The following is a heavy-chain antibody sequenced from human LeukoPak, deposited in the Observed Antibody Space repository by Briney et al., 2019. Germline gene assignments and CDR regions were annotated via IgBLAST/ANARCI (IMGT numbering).Heavy chain of an antibody. V-gene: IGHV1-46*01. Sequence: ASVKVSCKASGYTFPSYYMHWVRQAPGQGLEWMGIINPSGGSTSYAQKFQGRVTMTRDTSTSTVYMELSSLRSEDTAVYYCAREGFVVVPAARGYAFDIWGQGTAVTVSS. J-gene: IGHJ3*02. CDR2: INPSGGST. D-gene: IGHD2-2*01. CDR3: AREGFVVVPAARGYAFDI. CDR1: GYTFPSYY.